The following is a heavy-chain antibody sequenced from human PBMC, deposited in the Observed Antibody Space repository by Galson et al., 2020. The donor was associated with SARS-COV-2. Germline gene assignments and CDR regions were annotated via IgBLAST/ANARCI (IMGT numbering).Heavy chain of an antibody. CDR3: AKGQHCRRTSFYTVGWVDP. V-gene: IGHV3-23*01. CDR2: LSGSGAST. J-gene: IGHJ5*02. Sequence: GESLKISCAASGFTFTTYAMSWVRQAPGKGLEWVSALSGSGASTYYADSVKGRFTISRDNSKGTIYLQMNSRRADDTDDTAIYYCAKGQHCRRTSFYTVGWVDPWGQGTLVTVSS. D-gene: IGHD2-2*02. CDR1: GFTFTTYA.